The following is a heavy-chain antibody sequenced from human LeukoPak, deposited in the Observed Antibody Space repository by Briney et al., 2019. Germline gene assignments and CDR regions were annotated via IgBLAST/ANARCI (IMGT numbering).Heavy chain of an antibody. CDR1: GYTFTSYN. D-gene: IGHD5-18*01. CDR3: ARQAATLVTNAIDI. J-gene: IGHJ3*02. V-gene: IGHV1-46*01. Sequence: ASVKVSCKASGYTFTSYNIHWARQAPGQGLEWVGIIKPGGGITSYAKRFQGRLTVTRDTSTRTVYMELRSLRSEDTAVYYCARQAATLVTNAIDIWGQGTLVTVSS. CDR2: IKPGGGIT.